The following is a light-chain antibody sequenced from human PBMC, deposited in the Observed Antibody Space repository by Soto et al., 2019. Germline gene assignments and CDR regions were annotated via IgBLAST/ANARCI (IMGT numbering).Light chain of an antibody. CDR1: QGISTW. J-gene: IGKJ4*01. CDR3: QQTNSFPLT. Sequence: DIQMTQSPSSVSASVGDRVTITCRASQGISTWLAWFQQKPGKAPKLLIAAASKLQSGVPSRFNGSGSGTDFPLTINSLQPEDFATYYCQQTNSFPLTFGGGTKVDIK. CDR2: AAS. V-gene: IGKV1D-12*01.